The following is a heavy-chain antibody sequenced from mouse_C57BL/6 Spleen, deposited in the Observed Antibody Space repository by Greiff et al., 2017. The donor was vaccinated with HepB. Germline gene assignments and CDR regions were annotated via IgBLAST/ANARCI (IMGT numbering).Heavy chain of an antibody. J-gene: IGHJ1*03. CDR2: IYPGGGYT. CDR3: ARRGSSWYFDV. CDR1: GYTFTNYW. Sequence: VQGVESGAELVRPGTSVKMSCKASGYTFTNYWIGWAKQRPGHGLEWIGDIYPGGGYTNYNEKFKGKATLTADKSPSTAYMQFSSLTSEDSAIYYCARRGSSWYFDVWGTGTTVTVSS. D-gene: IGHD1-1*01. V-gene: IGHV1-63*01.